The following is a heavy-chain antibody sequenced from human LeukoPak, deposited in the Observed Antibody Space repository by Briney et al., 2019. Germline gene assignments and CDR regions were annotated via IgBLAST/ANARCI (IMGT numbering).Heavy chain of an antibody. CDR3: ARESRIDY. J-gene: IGHJ4*02. CDR1: GFTFSTYS. D-gene: IGHD1-14*01. V-gene: IGHV3-21*01. CDR2: ISSGSIYI. Sequence: GGSLRLSCAASGFTFSTYSMNRVRQAPGKGLDWVSSISSGSIYIYYADSVKGRFTISRDNAKNSLYLQMNSLRAEDTAVYYCARESRIDYWGQGTLVTVSS.